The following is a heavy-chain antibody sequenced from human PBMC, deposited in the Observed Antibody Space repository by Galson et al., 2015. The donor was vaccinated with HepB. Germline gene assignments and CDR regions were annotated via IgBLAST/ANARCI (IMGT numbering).Heavy chain of an antibody. Sequence: SLRLSCAGSGFTFGQHSMNWVRQAPGKGLDWVSFISSGAGTREYADSVKGRFTVSRDNAQNSVFLQMDSLRAEDTAIYYCARGYTSGRSSFDTCGPGTAVAVSS. CDR2: ISSGAGTR. CDR1: GFTFGQHS. D-gene: IGHD6-19*01. V-gene: IGHV3-48*01. J-gene: IGHJ3*02. CDR3: ARGYTSGRSSFDT.